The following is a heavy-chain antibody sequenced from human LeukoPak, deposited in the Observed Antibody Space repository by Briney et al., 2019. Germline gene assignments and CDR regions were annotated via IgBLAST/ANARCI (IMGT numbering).Heavy chain of an antibody. CDR1: GGSISSGGYY. J-gene: IGHJ4*02. CDR3: ARVLRGRIAVAGTFDY. V-gene: IGHV4-31*03. CDR2: IYYSGST. Sequence: SETLSLTCTVSGGSISSGGYYWRWIRQHPGKGLEWIGYIYYSGSTYYNPSLKSRVTISVDTSKNQFSLKLSSVTAADTAVYYCARVLRGRIAVAGTFDYWGQGTLVTVSS. D-gene: IGHD6-19*01.